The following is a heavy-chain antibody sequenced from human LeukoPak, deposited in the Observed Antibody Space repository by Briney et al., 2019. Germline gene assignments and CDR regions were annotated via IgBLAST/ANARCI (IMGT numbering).Heavy chain of an antibody. Sequence: TGGSLRLSCAASGFTFSSYWMSWVRQAPGKGLEWVSYISRSSSTIYYADSVKGRFTISRDNAKNSLFLQMNSLRAEDTAVYYCARERGYSSSAFIIWGQGTMVTVSS. D-gene: IGHD5-18*01. CDR3: ARERGYSSSAFII. V-gene: IGHV3-48*01. CDR2: ISRSSSTI. J-gene: IGHJ3*02. CDR1: GFTFSSYW.